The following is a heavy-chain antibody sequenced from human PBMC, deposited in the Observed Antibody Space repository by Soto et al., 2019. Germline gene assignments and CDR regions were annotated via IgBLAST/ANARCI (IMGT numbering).Heavy chain of an antibody. CDR3: AREWSTSGDLDY. Sequence: QVQLVESGGGVVQPGWSLRLSCAASGFTFSSHSIQWVRQAPGKGLEWVAVISYDGSIKYYADSVKGRFTISRDNSKNTAYLQMNSLRAEDTAVFYCAREWSTSGDLDYWGQGTLVIVSS. CDR1: GFTFSSHS. D-gene: IGHD3-10*01. V-gene: IGHV3-30-3*01. CDR2: ISYDGSIK. J-gene: IGHJ4*02.